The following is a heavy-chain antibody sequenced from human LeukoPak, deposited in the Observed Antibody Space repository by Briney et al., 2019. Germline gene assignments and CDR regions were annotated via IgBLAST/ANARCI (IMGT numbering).Heavy chain of an antibody. CDR3: ARRVAARGGYYFDY. CDR2: VNPNSGGT. CDR1: GYTFTGYY. V-gene: IGHV1-2*02. D-gene: IGHD6-6*01. Sequence: ASVKVSCKASGYTFTGYYMHWVRQAPGQGLEWMGWVNPNSGGTNYAQKFQGRVTMTRDTSISTAYMELSRLRSDDTAVYYCARRVAARGGYYFDYWGQGTLVTVSS. J-gene: IGHJ4*02.